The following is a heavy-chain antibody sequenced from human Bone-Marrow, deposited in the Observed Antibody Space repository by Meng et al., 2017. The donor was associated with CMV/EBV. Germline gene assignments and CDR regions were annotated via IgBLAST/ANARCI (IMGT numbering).Heavy chain of an antibody. Sequence: WIRQHPGKGLEWIGYIYYSGSTYYNPSLKSRVTISVDTSKNQFSLKLSSVTAADTAVYYCARGGRLNTTKWLRFEYYYDSSGYYDLDYWGQGTLVTVSS. J-gene: IGHJ4*02. CDR3: ARGGRLNTTKWLRFEYYYDSSGYYDLDY. V-gene: IGHV4-31*02. CDR2: IYYSGST. D-gene: IGHD3-22*01.